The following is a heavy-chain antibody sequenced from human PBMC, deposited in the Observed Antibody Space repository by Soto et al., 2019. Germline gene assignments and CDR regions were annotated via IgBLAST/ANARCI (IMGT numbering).Heavy chain of an antibody. CDR3: ERVPAPEMQLYYYMDV. V-gene: IGHV4-59*01. J-gene: IGHJ6*03. CDR1: GGSISSYY. D-gene: IGHD1-1*01. CDR2: IYYSGST. Sequence: SETLSLTCTVSGGSISSYYWSWIRQPPGKGLEWIGYIYYSGSTNYNPSLKSRVTISVDTSKNQFSLKLSSVTAADTAVYYCERVPAPEMQLYYYMDVWGKGTTVTVSS.